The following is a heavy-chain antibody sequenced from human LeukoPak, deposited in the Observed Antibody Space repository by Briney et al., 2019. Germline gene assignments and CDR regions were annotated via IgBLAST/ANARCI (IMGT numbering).Heavy chain of an antibody. Sequence: PGGSLRLSCAASGFTFSNAWMSWVRQAPGKGLEWVGRIKSKTDGGTTDYAAPVKGRFTIPRDDSKNTLYLQMNSLKTEDTAVYYCTTEDYDFWSGSITYFDYWGQGTLVTVSS. CDR1: GFTFSNAW. D-gene: IGHD3-3*01. CDR2: IKSKTDGGTT. J-gene: IGHJ4*02. CDR3: TTEDYDFWSGSITYFDY. V-gene: IGHV3-15*01.